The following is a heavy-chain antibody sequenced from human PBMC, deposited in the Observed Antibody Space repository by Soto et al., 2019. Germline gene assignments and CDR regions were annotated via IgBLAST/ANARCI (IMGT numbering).Heavy chain of an antibody. CDR3: ARAPRGDGYTHYFDY. D-gene: IGHD3-10*01. CDR1: GFTVSSNY. Sequence: GGSLRLSCAASGFTVSSNYMSWVRQAPGKGLEWVSVIYSGGSTYYADSVKGRFTISRDNSKNTLYLQMNSLRAEDTAVYYCARAPRGDGYTHYFDYWGQGTLVTVSS. CDR2: IYSGGST. J-gene: IGHJ4*02. V-gene: IGHV3-53*01.